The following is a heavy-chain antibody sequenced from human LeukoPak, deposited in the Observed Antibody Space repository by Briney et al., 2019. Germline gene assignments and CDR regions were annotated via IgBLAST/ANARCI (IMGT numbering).Heavy chain of an antibody. Sequence: ASVKVSCTASGYTFIGYYMHWVRQAPGQGPEWMGWINPNSGGTNYAQKFQGRVTMTRDRSISTAYMELSRLRSDDTAVYYCAKDHTIRSLDSWGQGTLVTVSS. CDR1: GYTFIGYY. V-gene: IGHV1-2*02. D-gene: IGHD1-14*01. CDR2: INPNSGGT. CDR3: AKDHTIRSLDS. J-gene: IGHJ4*02.